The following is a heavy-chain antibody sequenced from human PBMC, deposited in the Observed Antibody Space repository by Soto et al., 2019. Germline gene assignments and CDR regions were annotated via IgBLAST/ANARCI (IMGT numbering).Heavy chain of an antibody. CDR3: ARESNHYQDFFQN. D-gene: IGHD2-2*01. CDR1: GYPFPSFE. V-gene: IGHV1-3*01. CDR2: ISNAGSGNT. J-gene: IGHJ4*02. Sequence: GASVKVSCKTSGYPFPSFEVHWIRQAPGQRPEWMGGISNAGSGNTKYSQKFQDRLTITGDKRATTVYMALSSLTSEDTATHYCARESNHYQDFFQNWGQGTQVTVSS.